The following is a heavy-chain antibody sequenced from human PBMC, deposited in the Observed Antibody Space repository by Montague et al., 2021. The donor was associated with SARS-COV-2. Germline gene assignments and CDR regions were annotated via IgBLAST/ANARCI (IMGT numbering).Heavy chain of an antibody. Sequence: PALVKPTQTLTLTCTFSGFSLSTSGMCVSWIRQPPGKALEWLARIDWDDDKYYSTSLKTRLTISKDTSKNQVVLTMTNMDPVDTATYYCARTARTDYTGYYYSARDVWGRGTSVTVSS. CDR1: GFSLSTSGMC. CDR3: ARTARTDYTGYYYSARDV. D-gene: IGHD3-16*01. J-gene: IGHJ6*02. CDR2: IDWDDDK. V-gene: IGHV2-70*11.